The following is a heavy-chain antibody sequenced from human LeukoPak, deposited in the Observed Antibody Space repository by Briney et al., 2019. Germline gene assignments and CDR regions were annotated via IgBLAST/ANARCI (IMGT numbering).Heavy chain of an antibody. D-gene: IGHD3-22*01. V-gene: IGHV3-23*01. CDR1: GFTFSSYA. J-gene: IGHJ3*02. CDR3: AKDLLQTFFFDSSGYYSDAFGM. Sequence: GGSLRLSCAASGFTFSSYAMSWVRQAPGKGLEWVSAISGSGGSTYYADSVKGRFTISRDNSKNTLSLHMNTLRAEDTAVYYCAKDLLQTFFFDSSGYYSDAFGMWGQGTMVTVSP. CDR2: ISGSGGST.